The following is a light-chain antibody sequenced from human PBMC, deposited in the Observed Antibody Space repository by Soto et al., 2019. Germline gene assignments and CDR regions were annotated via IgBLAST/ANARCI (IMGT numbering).Light chain of an antibody. V-gene: IGKV1-5*01. CDR3: QQYNSYPWT. Sequence: DIQMTQSPSTLSASVGDRVTKTCRASQTIFSWLAWYQQSPGKAPNLLISDASDLQSGVPSRFSGSGSGAEFTLTIGRLQPDDFATYYCQQYNSYPWTFGQGTKV. J-gene: IGKJ1*01. CDR2: DAS. CDR1: QTIFSW.